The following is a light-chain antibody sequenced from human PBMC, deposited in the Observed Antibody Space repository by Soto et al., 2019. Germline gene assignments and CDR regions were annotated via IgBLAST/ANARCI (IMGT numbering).Light chain of an antibody. V-gene: IGKV3-20*01. CDR1: QTVRNNY. CDR3: QQFSSYPLT. J-gene: IGKJ4*01. Sequence: EFVLTQSPGNLSLSPGERATLSCRASQTVRNNYLAWYQQKPGQAPRLLIYDASSRATGIPDRFSGGGSGTDFTLTISRLEPEDFAVYYCQQFSSYPLTFGGGTRWIS. CDR2: DAS.